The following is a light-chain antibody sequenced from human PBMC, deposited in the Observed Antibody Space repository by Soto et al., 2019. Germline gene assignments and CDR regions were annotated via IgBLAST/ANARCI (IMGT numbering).Light chain of an antibody. J-gene: IGLJ1*01. CDR3: AAWDDSLNGRV. V-gene: IGLV1-44*01. CDR1: SSNIGSNT. CDR2: SHN. Sequence: QSVLTQSPSASGTPGQRVTISCSGSSSNIGSNTVNWYQQLPGTAPKLLIYSHNQRPSGVPDRFSGSKSGTSASLAISGLQSEDEADYYCAAWDDSLNGRVFGTGTKLTVL.